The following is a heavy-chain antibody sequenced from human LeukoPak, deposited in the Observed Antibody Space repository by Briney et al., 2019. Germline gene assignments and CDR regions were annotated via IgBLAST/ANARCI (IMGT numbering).Heavy chain of an antibody. CDR1: GYGFTSYW. V-gene: IGHV5-51*01. CDR2: IYPADSDI. Sequence: GESLKISCKGSGYGFTSYWIAWVRQMPGKGLEWMGIIYPADSDIRYSPSFQGQVTISADKSISTAYLQWSSLKASDTAMYYCARQEYCSGGSCYTWFDPWGQGTLVTVSS. J-gene: IGHJ5*02. D-gene: IGHD2-15*01. CDR3: ARQEYCSGGSCYTWFDP.